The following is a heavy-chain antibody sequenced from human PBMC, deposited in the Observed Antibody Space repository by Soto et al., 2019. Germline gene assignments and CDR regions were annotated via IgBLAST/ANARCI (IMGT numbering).Heavy chain of an antibody. Sequence: GASVKVSCKASGGTFSSYAISWVRQAPGQGLEWMGGIIPIFGTANYAQKFQGRVTITADESTSTAYMELSSLRSEDTAVYYCARGFKDTAMVGSAFDIWGQGTMVTVSS. D-gene: IGHD5-18*01. CDR2: IIPIFGTA. CDR3: ARGFKDTAMVGSAFDI. CDR1: GGTFSSYA. V-gene: IGHV1-69*13. J-gene: IGHJ3*02.